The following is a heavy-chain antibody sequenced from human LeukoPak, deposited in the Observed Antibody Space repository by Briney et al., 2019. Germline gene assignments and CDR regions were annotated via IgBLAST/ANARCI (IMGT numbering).Heavy chain of an antibody. Sequence: PGGSLRLSCAASGFIFSSYAMSWVRQAPGKGLEWVSAVTGSGDSTYYVDSVKGRFTVSRDNSKNTLYLRMNSLRAGDTAVYYCAKARLVRGVIMTPFYFDYWGQGTLVTLSS. J-gene: IGHJ4*02. CDR2: VTGSGDST. D-gene: IGHD3-10*01. CDR3: AKARLVRGVIMTPFYFDY. V-gene: IGHV3-23*01. CDR1: GFIFSSYA.